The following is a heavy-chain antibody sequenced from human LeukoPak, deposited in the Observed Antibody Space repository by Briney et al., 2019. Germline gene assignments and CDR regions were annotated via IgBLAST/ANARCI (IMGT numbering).Heavy chain of an antibody. CDR1: GYTFAGYG. CDR3: AGDQNIAGLPVY. V-gene: IGHV1-18*01. CDR2: MSGYSGHT. Sequence: ASVRVSCKASGYTFAGYGISWVRQAPGQGLEWVGWMSGYSGHTSYAQKFQGRVTMTRNTSMSTAYMELRSLRSDDTTVYYCAGDQNIAGLPVYRSERTLVTVSS. D-gene: IGHD6-13*01. J-gene: IGHJ4*02.